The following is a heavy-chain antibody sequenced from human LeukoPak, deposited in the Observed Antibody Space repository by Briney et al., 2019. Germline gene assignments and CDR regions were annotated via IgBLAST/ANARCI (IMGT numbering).Heavy chain of an antibody. CDR3: ARICGWTVVEDY. CDR1: GFTFSTHF. Sequence: TGGSLRLSCATSGFTFSTHFMSWVRQAPGKGLVWVSRINTDGITTDYADSVKGRFTISRDNAKNTLYLQMHSLRAEDTAVYYCARICGWTVVEDYWGQGTMVTVSS. V-gene: IGHV3-74*01. D-gene: IGHD6-19*01. J-gene: IGHJ4*02. CDR2: INTDGITT.